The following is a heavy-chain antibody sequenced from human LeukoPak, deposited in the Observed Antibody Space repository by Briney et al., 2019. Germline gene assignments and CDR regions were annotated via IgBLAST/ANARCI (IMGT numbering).Heavy chain of an antibody. CDR1: GFTFSNYG. Sequence: PGGSLRLSCAASGFTFSNYGMSWVRQAPGKGLEWVSAISGSGVTTYYADSVKGRFTISRDNSKHTLYLQMNSLRAEDTAVYYCAKLVSAAGKKDYWGQGTLVTVSS. D-gene: IGHD6-13*01. V-gene: IGHV3-23*01. J-gene: IGHJ4*02. CDR2: ISGSGVTT. CDR3: AKLVSAAGKKDY.